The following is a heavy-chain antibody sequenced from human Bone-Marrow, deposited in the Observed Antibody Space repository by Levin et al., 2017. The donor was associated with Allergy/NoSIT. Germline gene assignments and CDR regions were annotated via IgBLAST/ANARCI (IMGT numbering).Heavy chain of an antibody. J-gene: IGHJ5*02. CDR2: ISADSGDT. D-gene: IGHD4-17*01. V-gene: IGHV1-2*02. CDR3: ARVNGDWNNWYDP. Sequence: GESLKISCKASGYTFIDYYMHWLRQAPGQGLEWMGWISADSGDTKYAQKFQGRFTITRDTSISTIYMELSRLRSDDTAVYYCARVNGDWNNWYDPWGQGTLDTVPS. CDR1: GYTFIDYY.